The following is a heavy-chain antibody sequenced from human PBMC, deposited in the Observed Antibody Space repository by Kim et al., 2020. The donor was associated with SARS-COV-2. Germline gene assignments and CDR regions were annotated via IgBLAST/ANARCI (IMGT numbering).Heavy chain of an antibody. CDR2: INAGNGNT. J-gene: IGHJ4*02. CDR1: GYTFTSYA. CDR3: ATPRGYCSGGSCPSGDY. Sequence: ASVKVSCKASGYTFTSYAMHWVRQAPGQRLEWMGWINAGNGNTKYSQKFQGRVTITRDTSASTAYMELSSLRSEDTAVYYCATPRGYCSGGSCPSGDYWGQGTLVTVSS. D-gene: IGHD2-15*01. V-gene: IGHV1-3*01.